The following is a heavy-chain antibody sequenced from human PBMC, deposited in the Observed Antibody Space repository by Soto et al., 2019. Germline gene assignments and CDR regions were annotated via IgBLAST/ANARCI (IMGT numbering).Heavy chain of an antibody. V-gene: IGHV3-15*01. Sequence: EVQLVESGGGLVKPGGSLRLSCEASGFTVSNAWMSWVRQAQGKGLEWVGRIKRKSDGGTTDYAAPVKGRFTISRDDSKNTLYLQMNSLKTEDTAVYYCTTGLSSGYYNFDYWGQGTPVTVSS. CDR2: IKRKSDGGTT. CDR3: TTGLSSGYYNFDY. J-gene: IGHJ4*02. CDR1: GFTVSNAW. D-gene: IGHD3-22*01.